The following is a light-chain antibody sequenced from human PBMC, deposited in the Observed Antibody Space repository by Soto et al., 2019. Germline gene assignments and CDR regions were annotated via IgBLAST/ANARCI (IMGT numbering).Light chain of an antibody. V-gene: IGKV1-5*03. CDR2: KAS. J-gene: IGKJ2*01. CDR1: QSISSW. Sequence: DIQMTQSPSTLSAFVGDRVTITCRASQSISSWLAWYQQKSGKVPKLMIYKASSLESGVPSRFSGSGSGTEFTLTITSLQPDDFATYYGQQYNSHPYTFGQGTKLEIK. CDR3: QQYNSHPYT.